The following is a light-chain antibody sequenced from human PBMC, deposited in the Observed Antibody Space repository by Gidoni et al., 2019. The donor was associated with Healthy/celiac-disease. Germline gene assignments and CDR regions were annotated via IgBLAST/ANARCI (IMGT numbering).Light chain of an antibody. CDR2: GAS. J-gene: IGKJ2*01. V-gene: IGKV3-15*01. CDR3: QQYNNWPI. CDR1: QSVSSN. Sequence: EIVITQSPATLSVSPGERATLSCRASQSVSSNLAWYQQKPGQAPRLLIYGASTRATGIPARCSGSGSGTEFTLTISSLQSEDFAVYYCQQYNNWPIFGQGTKLEIK.